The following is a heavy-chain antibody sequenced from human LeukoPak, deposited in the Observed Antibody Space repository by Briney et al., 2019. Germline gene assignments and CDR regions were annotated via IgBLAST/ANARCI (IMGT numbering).Heavy chain of an antibody. J-gene: IGHJ3*02. Sequence: SETLSLTCTVPGGSVSSGSYYWSWIRQPPGKGLEWIGYIYYSGSTNYNPSLKSRVTISVDTSKNQFSLKLSSVTAADTAVYYCARDILTYYDILTGYYGGGAFDIWGQGTMVTVSS. CDR3: ARDILTYYDILTGYYGGGAFDI. CDR1: GGSVSSGSYY. V-gene: IGHV4-61*01. CDR2: IYYSGST. D-gene: IGHD3-9*01.